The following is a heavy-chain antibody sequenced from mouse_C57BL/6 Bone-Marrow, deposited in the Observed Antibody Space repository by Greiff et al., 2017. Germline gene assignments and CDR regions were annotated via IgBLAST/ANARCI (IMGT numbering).Heavy chain of an antibody. CDR1: GYSITSGYD. J-gene: IGHJ2*01. CDR3: ARADWDGAFDY. V-gene: IGHV3-1*01. CDR2: ISYSGST. D-gene: IGHD4-1*01. Sequence: EVKLMESGPGMVKPSHSLSLTCTVTGYSITSGYDWHWIRHFPGNKLEWMGYISYSGSTNYNPSLKIRISITHDTSKNHFFLKLNSVTTEDTATYYCARADWDGAFDYWGQGTTLTVSS.